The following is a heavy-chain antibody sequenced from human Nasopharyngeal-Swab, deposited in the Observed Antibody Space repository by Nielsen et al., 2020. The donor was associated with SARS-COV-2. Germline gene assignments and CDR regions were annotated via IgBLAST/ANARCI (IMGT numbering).Heavy chain of an antibody. CDR2: INHSGST. J-gene: IGHJ5*02. D-gene: IGHD3-22*01. CDR3: ARGASEVVVIVWFDP. Sequence: SETLSLTCAVYGGSFSGYYWSWIRQPPGKGLEWIGEINHSGSTNYNLSLKSRVTISVDTSKNQFSLKLSSVTAADTAVYYCARGASEVVVIVWFDPWGQGTLVTVSS. V-gene: IGHV4-34*01. CDR1: GGSFSGYY.